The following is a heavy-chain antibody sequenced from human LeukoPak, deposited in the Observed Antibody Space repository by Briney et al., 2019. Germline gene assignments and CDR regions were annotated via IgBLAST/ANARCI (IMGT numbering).Heavy chain of an antibody. CDR3: AKGSSYYYDSSGYYGSDY. J-gene: IGHJ4*02. Sequence: PGGSLRLSCAASGFTFSNAWMSWVRQAPGKGLEWVGRIKSKTDGGTTDYAAPVKGRFTISRDNSKNTLYLQMNSLRAEDTAVYYCAKGSSYYYDSSGYYGSDYWGQGTLVTVSS. CDR1: GFTFSNAW. D-gene: IGHD3-22*01. CDR2: IKSKTDGGTT. V-gene: IGHV3-15*01.